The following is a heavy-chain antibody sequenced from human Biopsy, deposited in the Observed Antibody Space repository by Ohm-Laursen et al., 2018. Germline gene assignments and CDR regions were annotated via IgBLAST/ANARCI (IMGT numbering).Heavy chain of an antibody. Sequence: TLSLTCTVSGGSIYNFFWSWIRQPPGKGLEWIGYINDNGNTNYNPSLKSRVTISVDTSMNQFSLKLKSVTAADTALYFCARHFYDNFGPTPFDAFDLWGQGTLVTVSA. CDR1: GGSIYNFF. CDR2: INDNGNT. CDR3: ARHFYDNFGPTPFDAFDL. D-gene: IGHD3-22*01. V-gene: IGHV4-59*12. J-gene: IGHJ3*01.